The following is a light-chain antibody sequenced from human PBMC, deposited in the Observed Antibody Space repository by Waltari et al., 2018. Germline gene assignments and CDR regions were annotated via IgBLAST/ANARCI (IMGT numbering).Light chain of an antibody. CDR2: TAS. Sequence: DIQLTQTPFPLSAFVGDRVHITCRASQSITSHLNWYLQQPGKAPQLLIYTASSLQSGVPSRFSGSGSGTQFTLTISSLQPEDFATYFCQQSYTTPYTFGQGTKLEIK. CDR3: QQSYTTPYT. V-gene: IGKV1-39*01. J-gene: IGKJ2*01. CDR1: QSITSH.